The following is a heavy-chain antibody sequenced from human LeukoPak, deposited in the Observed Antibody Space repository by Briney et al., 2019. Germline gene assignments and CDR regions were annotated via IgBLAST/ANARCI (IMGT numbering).Heavy chain of an antibody. D-gene: IGHD5-18*01. J-gene: IGHJ4*02. CDR1: GFTFSSYA. Sequence: GESLKLSCAASGFTFSSYAMNWVRQAPGKGLEWVSGTSGSGGSTFYADSVKGRFTMSRDNSENRVYLQMNSLRAGDSAVYYCAKSGGYSYVENFDSWGQGTLVTVSS. CDR2: TSGSGGST. V-gene: IGHV3-23*01. CDR3: AKSGGYSYVENFDS.